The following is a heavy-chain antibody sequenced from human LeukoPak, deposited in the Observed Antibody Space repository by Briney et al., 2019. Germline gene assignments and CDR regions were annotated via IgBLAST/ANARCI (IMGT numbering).Heavy chain of an antibody. V-gene: IGHV4-39*07. J-gene: IGHJ4*02. CDR3: AKEHITTTGTLDDY. CDR1: GGSVSSSHY. Sequence: PSETLSLTCSVSGGSVSSSHYWGWIRQPPGKGLEWIGSIYYGGSTYYNASLRSRVTTSVDTSKNQFSLKLSSVTAADTAVYYCAKEHITTTGTLDDYWGQGTLVTVSS. D-gene: IGHD1-1*01. CDR2: IYYGGST.